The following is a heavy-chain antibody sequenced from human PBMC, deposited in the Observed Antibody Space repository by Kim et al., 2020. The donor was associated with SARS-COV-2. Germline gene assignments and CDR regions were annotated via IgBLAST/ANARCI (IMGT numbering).Heavy chain of an antibody. CDR2: IYYSGST. D-gene: IGHD4-17*01. J-gene: IGHJ4*02. Sequence: SETLSLTCAVSGGSISSYYWSWIRQPPGKGLEWIGYIYYSGSTNYNPSLKSRVTISVDTSKNQFSLKLSSVTAADTAVYYCARSLSNDYGDPDLGYWGQG. V-gene: IGHV4-59*08. CDR1: GGSISSYY. CDR3: ARSLSNDYGDPDLGY.